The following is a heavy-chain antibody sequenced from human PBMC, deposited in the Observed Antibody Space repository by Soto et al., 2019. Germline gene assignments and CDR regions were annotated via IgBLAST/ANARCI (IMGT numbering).Heavy chain of an antibody. J-gene: IGHJ4*02. CDR2: ISAHNGNT. Sequence: ASVKVSCKASGYTFTSYGISWVRQAPGQGLEWMGWISAHNGNTDYAQKFKGRVTMTTDTSTSTASMELRSLRSDDTAVYYCARGSYISSWYSLDYWGQGTLVTVSS. CDR1: GYTFTSYG. V-gene: IGHV1-18*04. D-gene: IGHD6-13*01. CDR3: ARGSYISSWYSLDY.